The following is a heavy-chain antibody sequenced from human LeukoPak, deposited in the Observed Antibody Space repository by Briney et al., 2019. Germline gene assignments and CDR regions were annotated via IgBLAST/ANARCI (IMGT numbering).Heavy chain of an antibody. D-gene: IGHD2-15*01. Sequence: GGSLRLSCVASGFTFSSSAMSWVRQAPGKGLEWVSAISNNGGYTYYADSVQGRFTISRDNSKSTLCLQMNSLRAEDTAVYYCAKQLGYCSDGSCYFPYWGQGTLVTVPS. V-gene: IGHV3-23*01. CDR1: GFTFSSSA. CDR3: AKQLGYCSDGSCYFPY. CDR2: ISNNGGYT. J-gene: IGHJ4*02.